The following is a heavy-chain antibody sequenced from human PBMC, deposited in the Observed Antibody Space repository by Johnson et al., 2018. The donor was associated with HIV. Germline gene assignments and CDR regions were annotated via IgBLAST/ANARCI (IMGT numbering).Heavy chain of an antibody. CDR3: ARGGIIHDAFDI. CDR1: GFTFSSYT. CDR2: ISYDGSNK. J-gene: IGHJ3*02. Sequence: QVQLVESGGGVVQPGRSLRLSCVASGFTFSSYTMHCVRQAPGKGLEWVAVISYDGSNKYFADSVKGRFTISRDNSKNTLYLQMSSLRAEDTAVYYCARGGIIHDAFDIWGQGTMVTVSS. V-gene: IGHV3-30*04. D-gene: IGHD1-1*01.